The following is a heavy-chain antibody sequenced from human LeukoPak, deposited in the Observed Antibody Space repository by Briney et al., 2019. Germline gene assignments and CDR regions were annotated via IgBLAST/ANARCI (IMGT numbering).Heavy chain of an antibody. CDR1: GLTFSSYW. V-gene: IGHV3-7*01. CDR3: ASTFPYCSSGTCAL. Sequence: TGGSLRPSCAASGLTFSSYWMTWVRQGPGKGLEWVATISPDGNRENYVDSVKGRFSISRDNAKNSLFLQMRSLRAEDTAMYYCASTFPYCSSGTCALGGQGTLVTVSS. D-gene: IGHD2-15*01. CDR2: ISPDGNRE. J-gene: IGHJ4*02.